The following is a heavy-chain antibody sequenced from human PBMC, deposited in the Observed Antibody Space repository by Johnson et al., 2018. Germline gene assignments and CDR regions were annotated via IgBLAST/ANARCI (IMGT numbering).Heavy chain of an antibody. CDR2: ISWNSGDI. J-gene: IGHJ2*01. V-gene: IGHV3-9*01. Sequence: VQLVESGGGLVQXGRSLRLXCAASGFPLHDYAMHWVRQAPGKGLEWVSGISWNSGDIYYADSVKGRFTISRDSPKNSLYMQMNSLRPEDTALYYCVKDFSSSSRPWYFDLWGRGTLVTVSS. CDR3: VKDFSSSSRPWYFDL. CDR1: GFPLHDYA. D-gene: IGHD6-6*01.